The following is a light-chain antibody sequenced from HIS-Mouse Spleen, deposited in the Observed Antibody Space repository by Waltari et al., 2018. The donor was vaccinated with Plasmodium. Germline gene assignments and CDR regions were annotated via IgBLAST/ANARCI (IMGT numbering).Light chain of an antibody. Sequence: QSALTQPASVSGSPGQSITISCTGPSHDVGGYNYVSWNQQHPGKAPKLMIYAVSNRPSGVSNRFSGSKSGNTASLTISGLQAEDEADYYCSSYTSSSTHVVFGGVTKLTVL. J-gene: IGLJ2*01. CDR2: AVS. CDR3: SSYTSSSTHVV. V-gene: IGLV2-14*03. CDR1: SHDVGGYNY.